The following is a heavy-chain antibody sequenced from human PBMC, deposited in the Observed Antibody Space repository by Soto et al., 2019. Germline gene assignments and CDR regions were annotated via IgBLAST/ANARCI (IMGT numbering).Heavy chain of an antibody. Sequence: GGSLRLSCEASGFAFSSYAMHWVRQAPGKGLEWVGVISYDGNYIYYADSVKGRFTISRDNSKNTLYVQVNSLRPEDTAVYYCAKGVLSATIGPYAMDVWGQGTTVTVSS. CDR2: ISYDGNYI. CDR3: AKGVLSATIGPYAMDV. D-gene: IGHD3-16*01. J-gene: IGHJ6*02. CDR1: GFAFSSYA. V-gene: IGHV3-30*18.